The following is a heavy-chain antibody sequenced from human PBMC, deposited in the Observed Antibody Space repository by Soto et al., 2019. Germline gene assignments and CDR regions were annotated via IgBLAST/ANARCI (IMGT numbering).Heavy chain of an antibody. V-gene: IGHV3-23*01. CDR2: ISGSGGST. D-gene: IGHD6-13*01. Sequence: PVGSLRLACAASGVTFSSYAMSWVRQAPGKGLEWVSAISGSGGSTYYADSVKGRFTISRDNSKDTLYLQMNSLRAEDTAVYYCAKWSSSSWYTVDYWGQGTLVTVSS. J-gene: IGHJ4*02. CDR1: GVTFSSYA. CDR3: AKWSSSSWYTVDY.